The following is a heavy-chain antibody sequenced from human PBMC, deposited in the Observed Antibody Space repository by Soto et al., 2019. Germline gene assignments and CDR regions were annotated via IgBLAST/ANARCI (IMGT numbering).Heavy chain of an antibody. CDR2: IKFDGSEK. J-gene: IGHJ4*02. D-gene: IGHD2-2*01. Sequence: LRLSCAASGFIFSDYWMSWVRQAPGKGPEWVANIKFDGSEKQYVDSVRGRFTISRDNSRNSLFLQMNSLRAGDTAVYYCVKDGGYCSSSTCYSPRNHYFDSWGQGTLVTVSS. V-gene: IGHV3-7*03. CDR1: GFIFSDYW. CDR3: VKDGGYCSSSTCYSPRNHYFDS.